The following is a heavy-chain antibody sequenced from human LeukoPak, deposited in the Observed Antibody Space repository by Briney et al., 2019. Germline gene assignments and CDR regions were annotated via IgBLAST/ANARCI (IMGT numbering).Heavy chain of an antibody. D-gene: IGHD1-14*01. Sequence: SETLSLTCAVYGGSFSGYYWSWIRQPPGKGLEWIGEINHSGSTNYNPSLKSRVTISVDTSKNQFSLKLSSVTAADTAVYYCARHARYFYYLDYWGQGTLVTVSS. CDR3: ARHARYFYYLDY. V-gene: IGHV4-34*01. CDR1: GGSFSGYY. CDR2: INHSGST. J-gene: IGHJ4*02.